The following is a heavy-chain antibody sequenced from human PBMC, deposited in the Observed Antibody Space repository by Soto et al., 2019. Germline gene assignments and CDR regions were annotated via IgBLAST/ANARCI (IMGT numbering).Heavy chain of an antibody. D-gene: IGHD1-1*01. CDR1: GGSFSGFS. Sequence: SETLSLTCAVYGGSFSGFSWNWIRQPPGKGLEWIGEINHSGTSNYNPSLKSRVTMLPDTSKNHFSLKLTSVTAADTAVYYCASVAETGTPLRGPYYYYGMDVWGQGATVTVSS. J-gene: IGHJ6*02. V-gene: IGHV4-34*01. CDR3: ASVAETGTPLRGPYYYYGMDV. CDR2: INHSGTS.